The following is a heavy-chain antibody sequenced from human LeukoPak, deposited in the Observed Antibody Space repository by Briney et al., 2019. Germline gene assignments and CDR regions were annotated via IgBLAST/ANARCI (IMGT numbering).Heavy chain of an antibody. J-gene: IGHJ6*03. V-gene: IGHV3-48*04. CDR1: GFTFSSYS. D-gene: IGHD2-8*01. Sequence: GGSLRLSCAASGFTFSSYSMNWVRQAPGKGLEWVSYISSSSSTIYYADSVKGRFTISRDNAKNSLYLQMNSLRAEDTAVYYCARVGRYCSNGVCYVDYYYYYYMDVWGKGTTVTVSS. CDR3: ARVGRYCSNGVCYVDYYYYYYMDV. CDR2: ISSSSSTI.